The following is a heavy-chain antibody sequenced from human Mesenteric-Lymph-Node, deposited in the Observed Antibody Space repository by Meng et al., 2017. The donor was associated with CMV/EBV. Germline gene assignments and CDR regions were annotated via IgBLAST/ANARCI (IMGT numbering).Heavy chain of an antibody. Sequence: GESLKISCSASGFTFGDYAVNWVRQAPGKGLEWVGLIRSKTYGGPTEYAASVKGRFTISRDDSKSIAYLQMNSLKTEDTAVYYCARESGWYSAYNYYGMDVWGQGTTVTVSS. V-gene: IGHV3-49*04. CDR3: ARESGWYSAYNYYGMDV. CDR1: GFTFGDYA. J-gene: IGHJ6*02. CDR2: IRSKTYGGPT. D-gene: IGHD6-19*01.